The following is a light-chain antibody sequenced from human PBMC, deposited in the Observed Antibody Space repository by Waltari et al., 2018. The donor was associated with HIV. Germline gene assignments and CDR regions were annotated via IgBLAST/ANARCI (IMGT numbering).Light chain of an antibody. CDR3: NSYSSDDTVV. J-gene: IGLJ2*01. CDR1: NRYIGFFNL. V-gene: IGLV2-14*01. CDR2: GVT. Sequence: QSALTQPASVSGSPGQSLTITCTGPNRYIGFFNLVSWYQQYPGKAPQLIIYGVTSRPPGVSNRFSGSKSGNTASLTISGLQTDDEAEYYCNSYSSDDTVVFGGGTKLTVL.